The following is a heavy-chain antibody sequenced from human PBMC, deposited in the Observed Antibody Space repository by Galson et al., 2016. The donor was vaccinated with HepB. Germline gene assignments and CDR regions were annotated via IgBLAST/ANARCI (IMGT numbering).Heavy chain of an antibody. J-gene: IGHJ4*02. D-gene: IGHD2-15*01. V-gene: IGHV3-23*01. CDR3: AIDIGDCSSGTCYSDYLDY. CDR1: GFTFRTYA. CDR2: ISGSGSRT. Sequence: SLRLSCAASGFTFRTYAMSWVRQAPGKGLEWVSGISGSGSRTYYADSVKGRVTISTDNSKNTLFLQMSSLRAKDPAVYYSAIDIGDCSSGTCYSDYLDYWGQGTLVAVSS.